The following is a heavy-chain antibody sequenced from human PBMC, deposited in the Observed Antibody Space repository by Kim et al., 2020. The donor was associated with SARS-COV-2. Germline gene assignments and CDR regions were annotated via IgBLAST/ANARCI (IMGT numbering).Heavy chain of an antibody. D-gene: IGHD6-19*01. CDR2: T. V-gene: IGHV3-33*01. J-gene: IGHJ4*02. CDR3: ARRAGNYFDY. Sequence: THYAASVKGRFTISRDKTKNTLYLKMNSLRAEDTALYYCARRAGNYFDYWGQGTLVTVSS.